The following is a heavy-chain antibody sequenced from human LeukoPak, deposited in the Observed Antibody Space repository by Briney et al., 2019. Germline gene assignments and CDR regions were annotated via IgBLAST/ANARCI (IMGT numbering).Heavy chain of an antibody. CDR1: GFTFSSYW. CDR2: ANSDGTRT. V-gene: IGHV3-74*01. CDR3: ARVGSTDSPHAFDI. D-gene: IGHD3-22*01. J-gene: IGHJ3*02. Sequence: GSLRVSCEASGFTFSSYWMDWVRQAPGKGLVWVSGANSDGTRTRYAESVKGRFSISRDNAKNTLYLQMNSLRAEDTAVYYCARVGSTDSPHAFDIWGQGTMVTVSS.